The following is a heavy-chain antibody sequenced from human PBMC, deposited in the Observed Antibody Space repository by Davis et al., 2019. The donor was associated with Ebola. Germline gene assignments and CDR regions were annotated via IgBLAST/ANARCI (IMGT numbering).Heavy chain of an antibody. CDR2: ISSTGRLT. J-gene: IGHJ4*02. CDR3: AREGKYRDESRTFDY. V-gene: IGHV3-NL1*01. Sequence: GESLKISCAASGFTFSSYGMHWVRQPLGKGLEWVAAISSTGRLTYYAGSAKGRFTISRDNSKNTLYLQMNSLRADDTAVYYWAREGKYRDESRTFDYWGQGTLVTVSS. CDR1: GFTFSSYG. D-gene: IGHD2-2*01.